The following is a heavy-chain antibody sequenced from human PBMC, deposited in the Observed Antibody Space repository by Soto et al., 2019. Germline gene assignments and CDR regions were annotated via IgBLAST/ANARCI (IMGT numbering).Heavy chain of an antibody. D-gene: IGHD2-15*01. J-gene: IGHJ3*02. CDR3: ARGRYCRGGSCYRHAFDI. Sequence: SETLSLTCAVYGGSFSGYYWNWIRQPPGKGLEWIGEINHSGSTNYNPSLKSRVTISVDTSKNQFSLKLSSVTAADTAVYYCARGRYCRGGSCYRHAFDIWAQGTMVPVSS. CDR2: INHSGST. CDR1: GGSFSGYY. V-gene: IGHV4-34*01.